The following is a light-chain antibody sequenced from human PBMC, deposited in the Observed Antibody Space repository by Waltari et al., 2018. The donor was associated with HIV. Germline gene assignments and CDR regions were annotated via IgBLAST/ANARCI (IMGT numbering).Light chain of an antibody. J-gene: IGKJ2*01. CDR2: GAT. CDR1: QSVSSN. CDR3: QQYNKWAVT. Sequence: EIVMTPSAATLSVSPGERATLSCRAGQSVSSNLAWYQQKPGQPPRHLIHGATTRATGIPARFSGSGSGTQFSRTISSLQSEDCAVYYCQQYNKWAVTFGQGTKVEIK. V-gene: IGKV3-15*01.